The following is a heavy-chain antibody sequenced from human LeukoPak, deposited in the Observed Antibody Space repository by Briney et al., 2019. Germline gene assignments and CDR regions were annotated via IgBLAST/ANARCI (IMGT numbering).Heavy chain of an antibody. D-gene: IGHD1-7*01. Sequence: ETLSLTCAVYGGSFSNYYWSWIRQPPGKGLEWIGEINDSGRINYNPSLMSRVPVSVDTSKNQFSLRLTSVTATDTAVYYCARRWNYGRNYYIDVWGNGATVSVSS. J-gene: IGHJ6*03. CDR2: INDSGRI. CDR1: GGSFSNYY. V-gene: IGHV4-34*01. CDR3: ARRWNYGRNYYIDV.